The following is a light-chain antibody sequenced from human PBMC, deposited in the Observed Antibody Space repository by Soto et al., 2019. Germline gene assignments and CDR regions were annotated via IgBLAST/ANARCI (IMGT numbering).Light chain of an antibody. CDR2: DVT. V-gene: IGLV2-11*01. CDR3: CSYTGSYTFNYV. J-gene: IGLJ1*01. CDR1: SSDVGGYNY. Sequence: QSVLTQPRSVSGSPGHSVTISCTGTSSDVGGYNYVSWYQQHPGKAPKLMIYDVTKRPSGVPDRFSGSKSGNTASLTISGLQAEDEADYYCCSYTGSYTFNYVFGTGTKVTVL.